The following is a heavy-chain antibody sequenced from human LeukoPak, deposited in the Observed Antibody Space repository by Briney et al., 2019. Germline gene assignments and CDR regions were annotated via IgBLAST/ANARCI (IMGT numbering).Heavy chain of an antibody. Sequence: TSETLSLTCTVSGGSISSYYWSWIRQPPGKGLKWIGYIYYSGSTNYNPSLKSRVTISVDTSKNQFSLKLSSVTAADTAVYYCARGRVTAIIDYWGQGTLVTVSS. CDR1: GGSISSYY. CDR2: IYYSGST. D-gene: IGHD2-21*02. V-gene: IGHV4-59*01. J-gene: IGHJ4*02. CDR3: ARGRVTAIIDY.